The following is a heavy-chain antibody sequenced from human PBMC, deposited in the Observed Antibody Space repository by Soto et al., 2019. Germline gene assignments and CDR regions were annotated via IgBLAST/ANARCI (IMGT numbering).Heavy chain of an antibody. CDR2: ISAYNGNT. V-gene: IGHV1-18*01. J-gene: IGHJ5*02. D-gene: IGHD6-13*01. Sequence: QVQLVQSGAEVKKPGASVKVSCEASGYTFTSYGISWVRQAPGQGLEWMGWISAYNGNTNYAQKLQSRVTKTTDTSTITAYMELRSVRSDDTAVYYCARDRSRVAAAGTSWFDPWGQGTLVTVSS. CDR1: GYTFTSYG. CDR3: ARDRSRVAAAGTSWFDP.